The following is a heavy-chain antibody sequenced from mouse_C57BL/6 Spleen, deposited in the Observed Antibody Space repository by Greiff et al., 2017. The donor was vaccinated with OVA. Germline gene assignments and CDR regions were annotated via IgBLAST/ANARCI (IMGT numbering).Heavy chain of an antibody. CDR3: ARREVYYGNYGDYFDY. Sequence: QVQLQQSGAELVRPGTSVKVSCKASGYAFTNYLIEWVKQRPGQGLEWIGVINPGSGGTNYNEKFKGKATLTADKSSSTAYMQLSSLTSEDSAVYFCARREVYYGNYGDYFDYWGQGTTLTVSS. D-gene: IGHD2-1*01. CDR2: INPGSGGT. V-gene: IGHV1-54*01. CDR1: GYAFTNYL. J-gene: IGHJ2*01.